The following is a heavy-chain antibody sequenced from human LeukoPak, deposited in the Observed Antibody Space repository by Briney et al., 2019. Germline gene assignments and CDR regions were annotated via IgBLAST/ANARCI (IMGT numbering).Heavy chain of an antibody. CDR1: GGSISSYY. V-gene: IGHV4-59*08. Sequence: PSETLSLTCTVSGGSISSYYWSWIRQPPGKGLEWIGYIYYSGSTNYNPSLKSRVTISVDTSKNQFSLKLSSVTAADTVVYYCARRWVYDKRAFDAWGQGTMVTVSS. CDR3: ARRWVYDKRAFDA. J-gene: IGHJ3*01. CDR2: IYYSGST. D-gene: IGHD3-16*01.